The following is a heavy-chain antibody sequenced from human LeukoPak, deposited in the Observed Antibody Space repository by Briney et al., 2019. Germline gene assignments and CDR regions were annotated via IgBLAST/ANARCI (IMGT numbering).Heavy chain of an antibody. V-gene: IGHV4-34*01. CDR2: INHSGST. J-gene: IGHJ6*03. Sequence: SETLSLTCAVYGGSFSGYYWSWIRQPPGKGLEWIGEINHSGSTNYNPSLKSRVTISVDTSKNQFSLKLSSVTAADTAVYYCARILYGSEYMDVWGKGTTVTVSS. D-gene: IGHD3-10*01. CDR3: ARILYGSEYMDV. CDR1: GGSFSGYY.